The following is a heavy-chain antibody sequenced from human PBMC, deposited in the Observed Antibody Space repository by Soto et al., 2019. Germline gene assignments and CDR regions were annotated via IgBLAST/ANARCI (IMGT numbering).Heavy chain of an antibody. CDR2: INPDTGFT. J-gene: IGHJ4*02. CDR1: GFTFTHVG. Sequence: QVQLIQSGAEVKKPGASVKVSCRASGFTFTHVGISWVRQAPGQSFEWMGWINPDTGFTKDAEKFQGRITVTSDTSTNTSYMELRSLTSDDTALYYCARGSSGMSYWGQGTLVTVSS. CDR3: ARGSSGMSY. V-gene: IGHV1-18*01. D-gene: IGHD6-19*01.